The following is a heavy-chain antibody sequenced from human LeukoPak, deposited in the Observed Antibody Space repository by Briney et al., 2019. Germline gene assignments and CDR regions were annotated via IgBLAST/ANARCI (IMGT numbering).Heavy chain of an antibody. J-gene: IGHJ4*02. CDR1: GYRFTTYW. CDR2: IYPGDSDI. D-gene: IGHD5-12*01. CDR3: ARLISRGTGYNYLDD. V-gene: IGHV5-51*01. Sequence: GESLKISCKGSGYRFTTYWIGWVRQMPGKGLEWMGIIYPGDSDIRYRPSFRGQVTISADKSISTAYLQWSSLRASDTAMYYCARLISRGTGYNYLDDWGQGTLVTVSS.